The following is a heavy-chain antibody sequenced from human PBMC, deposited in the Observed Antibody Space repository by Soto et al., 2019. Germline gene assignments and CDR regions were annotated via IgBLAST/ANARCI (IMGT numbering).Heavy chain of an antibody. D-gene: IGHD4-17*01. V-gene: IGHV1-18*04. CDR2: ISAYNGNT. Sequence: GASVKVSCKASGYTFTSYGISWVRQAPGQGLEWMGWISAYNGNTNYAQKLQGRVTMTTDTSTSTAYMELRSLRSDDTAVYYCARIFGDYGRGWFDPWGQGTLVTVSS. CDR3: ARIFGDYGRGWFDP. J-gene: IGHJ5*02. CDR1: GYTFTSYG.